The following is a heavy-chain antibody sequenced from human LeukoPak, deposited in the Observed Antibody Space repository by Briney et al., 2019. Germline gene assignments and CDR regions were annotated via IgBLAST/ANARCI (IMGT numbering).Heavy chain of an antibody. CDR2: IYYSGST. CDR1: GGSISSYY. CDR3: ARATGRNRFDP. D-gene: IGHD1-14*01. Sequence: SETLSLTCTVSGGSISSYYWSWIRQPPGKGLEWIGYIYYSGSTNYNPSLKSRVTISVDTSKNQFSLKLSSVTAADTAVYYCARATGRNRFDPWGQGTLVTVSS. J-gene: IGHJ5*02. V-gene: IGHV4-59*12.